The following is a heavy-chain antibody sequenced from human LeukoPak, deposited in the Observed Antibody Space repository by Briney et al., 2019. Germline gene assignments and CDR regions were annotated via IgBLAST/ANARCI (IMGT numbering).Heavy chain of an antibody. CDR2: IYTSGTT. D-gene: IGHD3-16*01. CDR3: AGDRGGGDY. V-gene: IGHV4-4*07. J-gene: IGHJ4*02. CDR1: GGSISSSY. Sequence: SETLSLTCTVSGGSISSSYWSWIRKPAGKGLEWIGRIYTSGTTDSNPSLKGRVPLSGDTSKNQFSLKLSSVTAADTAVYYCAGDRGGGDYWGQGTLVTVSS.